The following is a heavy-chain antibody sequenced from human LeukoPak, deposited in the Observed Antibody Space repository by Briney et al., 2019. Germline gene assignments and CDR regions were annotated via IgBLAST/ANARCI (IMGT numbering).Heavy chain of an antibody. Sequence: SVKVSCKASGGTFSSYAISWVRQAPGQGLEWMGGIIPIFGTANYAQKFQGRVTIAADESMSTAYMELSSLRSEDTAVYYCARGREAAAGTGNWFDPWGQGTLVTVSS. V-gene: IGHV1-69*13. J-gene: IGHJ5*02. CDR2: IIPIFGTA. D-gene: IGHD6-13*01. CDR1: GGTFSSYA. CDR3: ARGREAAAGTGNWFDP.